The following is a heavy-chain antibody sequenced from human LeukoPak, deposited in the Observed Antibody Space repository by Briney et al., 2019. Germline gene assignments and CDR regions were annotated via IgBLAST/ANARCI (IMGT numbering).Heavy chain of an antibody. CDR1: GGSFSGYY. CDR3: ARGFRSSWYHPYYMDV. D-gene: IGHD6-13*01. Sequence: PSETLSLTCAVYGGSFSGYYWSWIRQPPGKGLEWIGEINHSGSTNYNPSLKSRVTISVDTSKNQFSLKLSSVTAADTAVYYCARGFRSSWYHPYYMDVWGKGTTVTVSS. CDR2: INHSGST. V-gene: IGHV4-34*01. J-gene: IGHJ6*03.